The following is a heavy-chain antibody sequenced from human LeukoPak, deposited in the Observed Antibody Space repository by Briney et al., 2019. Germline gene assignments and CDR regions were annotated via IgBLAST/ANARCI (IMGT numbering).Heavy chain of an antibody. Sequence: ASVKVSCKASGYTFTSYGISWVRQAPGQGLEWMGWISAYNGNTNYAQKLQGRVTMTTDTSTSTAYMELRSLRSDDTVVYYCARDIGSATTFFHYYYGMDVWGQGTTVTVSS. J-gene: IGHJ6*02. CDR1: GYTFTSYG. D-gene: IGHD2/OR15-2a*01. V-gene: IGHV1-18*01. CDR3: ARDIGSATTFFHYYYGMDV. CDR2: ISAYNGNT.